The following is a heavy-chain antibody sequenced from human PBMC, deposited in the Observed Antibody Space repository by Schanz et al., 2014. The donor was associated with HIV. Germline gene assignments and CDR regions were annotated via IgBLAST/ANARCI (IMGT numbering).Heavy chain of an antibody. CDR3: AKDAGGAMDV. Sequence: QVQLVESGGGVVQPGRSLRLSCAASGFTFSSYVMHWVRQAPGKGLEWVTVIWYDGTNKYYADSVKGRFTISRDNSKNTLYLQMNSLRPEDTAVYYCAKDAGGAMDVWGQGTTVTVSS. CDR1: GFTFSSYV. CDR2: IWYDGTNK. V-gene: IGHV3-33*06. D-gene: IGHD3-16*01. J-gene: IGHJ6*02.